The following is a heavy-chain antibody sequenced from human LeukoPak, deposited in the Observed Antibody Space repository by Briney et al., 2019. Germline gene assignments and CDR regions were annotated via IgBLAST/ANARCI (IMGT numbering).Heavy chain of an antibody. J-gene: IGHJ4*02. Sequence: GGSLRLSCAASGFTFSSYWMHWVRQAPGKGLVWVSRINSDGSSTSYADSVKGRFTISRDNAKNTLYLQMNSLRAEDTAVYYCARGPSDYVWGSYPRAWGQGTLVTVSS. V-gene: IGHV3-74*01. D-gene: IGHD3-16*01. CDR2: INSDGSST. CDR1: GFTFSSYW. CDR3: ARGPSDYVWGSYPRA.